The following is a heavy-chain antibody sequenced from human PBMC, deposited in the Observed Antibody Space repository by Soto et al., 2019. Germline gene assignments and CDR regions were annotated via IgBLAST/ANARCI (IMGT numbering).Heavy chain of an antibody. CDR1: GGSFSGYY. V-gene: IGHV4-34*01. D-gene: IGHD2-15*01. J-gene: IGHJ4*02. Sequence: SETLSLTCTVYGGSFSGYYWSWIRQPPGKGLEWIGEINHSGSTNYNPSLKSRVTISVDTSKNQFSLKLSSVTAADTAVYYCARAAGKYCSGGSCYSPSFDYWGQGTLVTVSS. CDR3: ARAAGKYCSGGSCYSPSFDY. CDR2: INHSGST.